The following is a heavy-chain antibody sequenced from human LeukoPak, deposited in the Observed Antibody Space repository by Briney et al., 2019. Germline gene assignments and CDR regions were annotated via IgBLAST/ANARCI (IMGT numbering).Heavy chain of an antibody. D-gene: IGHD1-26*01. Sequence: GGSLRLSCAASGFTFSNYWMGWVRQAPGKGLEWVANIKQDGSEKYYVDSVKGRFTISRDNAKKSLYLQINSLRAEDTAVYYCATKSGNYYNYWGQGSLVTVSS. CDR3: ATKSGNYYNY. CDR2: IKQDGSEK. J-gene: IGHJ4*02. CDR1: GFTFSNYW. V-gene: IGHV3-7*03.